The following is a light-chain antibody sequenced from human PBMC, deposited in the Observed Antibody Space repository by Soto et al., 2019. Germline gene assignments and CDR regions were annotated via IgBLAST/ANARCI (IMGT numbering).Light chain of an antibody. J-gene: IGLJ1*01. Sequence: QSALTQPASVSGSPGQSITISCTGTTSDIGGYNFVSWYQQHQGKAPKLLIYDVRNRPSGVSNRFSGSKSGNTASLTISGLQAEDEADYYCNSYRTISTYVFGSGTKVTVL. V-gene: IGLV2-14*01. CDR2: DVR. CDR1: TSDIGGYNF. CDR3: NSYRTISTYV.